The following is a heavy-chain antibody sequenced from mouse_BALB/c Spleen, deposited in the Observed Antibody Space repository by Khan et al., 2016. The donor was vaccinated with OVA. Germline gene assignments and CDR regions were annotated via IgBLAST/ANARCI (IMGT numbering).Heavy chain of an antibody. CDR3: SRLAYYYNSEGFAY. D-gene: IGHD1-1*02. CDR1: GFTFSTYG. V-gene: IGHV5-6*01. CDR2: ISTGGSYT. J-gene: IGHJ3*01. Sequence: EVMLVESGGDLVKPGGSLKLSCAASGFTFSTYGMSWVRQTPDKRLEWVATISTGGSYTYYPDSVKGRFTISRDNAKNTLYLQMSSLKSEDTAMYYCSRLAYYYNSEGFAYWGQGTVVTVSA.